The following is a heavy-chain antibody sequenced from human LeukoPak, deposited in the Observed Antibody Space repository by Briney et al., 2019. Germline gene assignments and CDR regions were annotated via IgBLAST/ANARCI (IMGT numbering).Heavy chain of an antibody. J-gene: IGHJ4*02. V-gene: IGHV3-48*04. CDR3: ARDRDYGSGSPPYY. CDR2: ISSSSSTI. CDR1: GFTFSSYS. D-gene: IGHD3-10*01. Sequence: AGGSLRLSCAASGFTFSSYSMNWVRQAPGKGLEWVSYISSSSSTIYYADSVKGRFTISRDNAKNSLYLQMNSLRAEDTAVYYCARDRDYGSGSPPYYWGQGTLVTVSS.